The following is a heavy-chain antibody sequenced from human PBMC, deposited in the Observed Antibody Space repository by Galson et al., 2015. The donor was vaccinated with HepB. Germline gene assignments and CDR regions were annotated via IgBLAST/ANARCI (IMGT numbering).Heavy chain of an antibody. CDR1: GFTFNAHW. Sequence: SLRLSCAASGFTFNAHWMHWVRQAPGKGLVWVSRINVDGTKPTYADFVKGRFTISRDNAKSTMYLEMNSLRAEDTAVYYCARMYCGDGSCYSGDAFDIWGQGTQVTVSS. CDR3: ARMYCGDGSCYSGDAFDI. J-gene: IGHJ3*02. CDR2: INVDGTKP. V-gene: IGHV3-74*01. D-gene: IGHD2-15*01.